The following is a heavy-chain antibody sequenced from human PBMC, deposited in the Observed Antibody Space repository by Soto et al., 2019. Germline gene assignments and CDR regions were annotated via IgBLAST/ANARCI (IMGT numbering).Heavy chain of an antibody. CDR2: ISAYNGNT. D-gene: IGHD4-17*01. CDR3: ARDRSNYSDYGLDAYHI. J-gene: IGHJ3*02. V-gene: IGHV1-18*01. CDR1: GYSFTSYG. Sequence: QVQLVQSGAEVKKPGASVKVSCKASGYSFTSYGITWVRQAPGQGLEWRGWISAYNGNTNYAQKFQGRVNMTTDTSTRTVYMGLGSLRSDATAVYYCARDRSNYSDYGLDAYHIWAQGTMLTVSS.